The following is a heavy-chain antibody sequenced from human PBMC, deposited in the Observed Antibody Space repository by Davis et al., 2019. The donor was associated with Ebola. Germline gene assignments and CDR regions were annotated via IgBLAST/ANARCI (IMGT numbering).Heavy chain of an antibody. D-gene: IGHD4/OR15-4a*01. CDR2: IQQVGSEK. CDR1: GPTLSSYW. Sequence: PPGSLRLSCSASGPTLSSYWMSWVRQAPGKGLVWVANIQQVGSEKFYVDSVKGRFTISRDNAKNSLYLQMNSLGAEDTAVYYCAREGLYYFDYWGQGTLVTVSS. V-gene: IGHV3-7*01. J-gene: IGHJ4*02. CDR3: AREGLYYFDY.